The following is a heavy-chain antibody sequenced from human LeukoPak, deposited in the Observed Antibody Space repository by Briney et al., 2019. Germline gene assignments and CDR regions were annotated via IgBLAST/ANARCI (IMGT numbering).Heavy chain of an antibody. D-gene: IGHD2-2*01. J-gene: IGHJ4*02. CDR3: ARGTRVRSQPYEGWDSYYFDY. V-gene: IGHV1-46*01. Sequence: ASVKVSCKASGYTFTSYYMHWVRQAPGQGLEWMGIINPSGGSTSYAQKFQGRVTMTRDTSTSTVYMELSSLRSEDTAVYYCARGTRVRSQPYEGWDSYYFDYWGQGTLVTVSS. CDR1: GYTFTSYY. CDR2: INPSGGST.